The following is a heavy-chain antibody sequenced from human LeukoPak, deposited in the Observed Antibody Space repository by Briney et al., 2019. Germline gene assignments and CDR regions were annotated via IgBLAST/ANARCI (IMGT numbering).Heavy chain of an antibody. J-gene: IGHJ4*02. Sequence: PGRSLRLSCAASGFTFSSYAMHWVRQAPGKGLEWVAVISDDESIKYYADSVKGRFTVSRDNSKNTLSLQMNTLRVDDTAVYYCARVRQQLVRFFDYWGQGTLVTVSS. CDR3: ARVRQQLVRFFDY. V-gene: IGHV3-30-3*01. CDR1: GFTFSSYA. CDR2: ISDDESIK. D-gene: IGHD6-13*01.